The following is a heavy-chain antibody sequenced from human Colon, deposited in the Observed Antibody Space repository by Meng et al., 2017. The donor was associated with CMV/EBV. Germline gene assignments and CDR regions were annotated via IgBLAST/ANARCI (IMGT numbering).Heavy chain of an antibody. CDR2: IYSDGKT. J-gene: IGHJ4*02. CDR1: GFMFSIKY. D-gene: IGHD2-8*02. Sequence: SCEDSGFMFSIKYMSWVRQAPGKGLEWVSGIYSDGKTDYADSVKGRFTISRDNSKNTLFLQMNSLRGEDTAVYYCARKDSTGWDYFDHWGQGTLVTVSS. CDR3: ARKDSTGWDYFDH. V-gene: IGHV3-66*02.